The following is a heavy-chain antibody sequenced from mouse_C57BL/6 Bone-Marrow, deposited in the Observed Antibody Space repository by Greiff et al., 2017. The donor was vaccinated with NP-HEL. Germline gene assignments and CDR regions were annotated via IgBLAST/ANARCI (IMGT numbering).Heavy chain of an antibody. CDR3: AIWGCPWFAY. Sequence: QVQLQQPGAELVKPGASVKVSCKASGYTFTSYWMHWVKQRPGQGLEWIGRLHPSDSDTNYNQKFKGKATLPVDKSSRTAYMQLSSLTSEDSAVYYCAIWGCPWFAYWGQGALVTVST. J-gene: IGHJ3*01. CDR1: GYTFTSYW. V-gene: IGHV1-74*01. CDR2: LHPSDSDT.